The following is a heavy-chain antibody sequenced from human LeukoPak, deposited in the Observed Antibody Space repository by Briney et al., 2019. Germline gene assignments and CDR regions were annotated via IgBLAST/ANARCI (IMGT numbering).Heavy chain of an antibody. CDR2: ISSSGDTI. D-gene: IGHD6-19*01. J-gene: IGHJ4*02. CDR3: AKSIDQWLVGY. CDR1: EFTFSSYE. Sequence: GGSLRLSCAASEFTFSSYEMNWVRQAPGKGLEWVSYISSSGDTIYYADSVKGRFTISRDNSKNTLYLQMNSLRAEDTAVYYCAKSIDQWLVGYWGQGTLVTVSS. V-gene: IGHV3-23*01.